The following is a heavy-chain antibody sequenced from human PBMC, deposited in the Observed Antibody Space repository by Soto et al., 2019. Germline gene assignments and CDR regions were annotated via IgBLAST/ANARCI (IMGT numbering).Heavy chain of an antibody. Sequence: GGSLRLSCAASGFTFDDYTMHWVRQAPGKGLEWVSSISSSSSYIYYADSVKGRSTISRDNAKNSLCLQMNSLRAEDTAVYYCARCDSSGYYPAYWGQGTLVTVSS. CDR1: GFTFDDYT. V-gene: IGHV3-21*01. J-gene: IGHJ4*02. CDR2: ISSSSSYI. CDR3: ARCDSSGYYPAY. D-gene: IGHD3-22*01.